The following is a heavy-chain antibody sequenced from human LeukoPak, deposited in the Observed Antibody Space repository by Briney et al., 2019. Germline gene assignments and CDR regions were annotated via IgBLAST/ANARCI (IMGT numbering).Heavy chain of an antibody. D-gene: IGHD3-10*02. V-gene: IGHV1-2*06. CDR3: ARDLAVPNNWFDP. CDR2: INPNSGGT. CDR1: GYTFTCYY. J-gene: IGHJ5*02. Sequence: GASVKVSCKASGYTFTCYYMHWVRQAPGQGLEWMGRINPNSGGTNYAQKFQGRVTMTRDTSISTAYMELSRLRSDDTAVYYCARDLAVPNNWFDPWGQGTLVTVSS.